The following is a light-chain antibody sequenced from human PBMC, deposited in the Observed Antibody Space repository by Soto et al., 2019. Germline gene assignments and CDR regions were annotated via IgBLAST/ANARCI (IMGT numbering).Light chain of an antibody. CDR3: ASYTSISSLGV. CDR2: EVN. V-gene: IGLV2-14*03. Sequence: QSVLTQPTSVSGSPGHSITISCTGTGSDIGSYKYVSWYQQHPGKAPKLIIFEVNNRPSGVSDRFSGSKSGNTAPLIISGLQAEDEADYYCASYTSISSLGVFGTGTKVTVL. J-gene: IGLJ1*01. CDR1: GSDIGSYKY.